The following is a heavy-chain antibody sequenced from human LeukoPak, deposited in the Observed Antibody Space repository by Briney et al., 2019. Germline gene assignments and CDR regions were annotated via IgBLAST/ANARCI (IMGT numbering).Heavy chain of an antibody. J-gene: IGHJ4*02. V-gene: IGHV3-11*01. CDR2: ISYSYSDI. CDR3: ASGSSSVGY. D-gene: IGHD6-6*01. Sequence: GGSLRLSCAASGFIFSDYYMSWIRQTPGKGLEWISYISYSYSDIYYADSVRGRFTISRDNAKNSLCLQMNNLRAEDTAVYYCASGSSSVGYWGQGTRVTVSS. CDR1: GFIFSDYY.